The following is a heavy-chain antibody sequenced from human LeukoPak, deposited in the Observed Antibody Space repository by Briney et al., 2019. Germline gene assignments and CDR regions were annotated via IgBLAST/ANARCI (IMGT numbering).Heavy chain of an antibody. Sequence: SETLSLTCAVYGGSFSGYYLSWIRQPPGKGLEWIGEINHSGSTNYNPSLKSRVTISVDTSKNQFSLKLSSVTAADTAVYYCARVYSLWFGEAWGQGTLVTVSS. J-gene: IGHJ5*02. CDR2: INHSGST. V-gene: IGHV4-34*01. D-gene: IGHD3-10*01. CDR1: GGSFSGYY. CDR3: ARVYSLWFGEA.